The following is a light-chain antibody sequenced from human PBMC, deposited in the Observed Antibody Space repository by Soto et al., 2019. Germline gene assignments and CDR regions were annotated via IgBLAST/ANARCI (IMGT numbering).Light chain of an antibody. V-gene: IGKV1-33*01. Sequence: DIQMTQSPSSLSASVGDRVTITCQASQDIDKFLNWFQQKPGKAPKLLIYDASNLETGVPSRFSGSGPGTDFTFTISSLQPEDIATYYCQQYVNLPLTFGQGTRLEI. CDR3: QQYVNLPLT. CDR2: DAS. J-gene: IGKJ5*01. CDR1: QDIDKF.